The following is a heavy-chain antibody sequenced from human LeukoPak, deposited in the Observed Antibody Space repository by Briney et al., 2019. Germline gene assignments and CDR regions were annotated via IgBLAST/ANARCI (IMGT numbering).Heavy chain of an antibody. CDR2: ITGGGGSA. CDR1: GFTFSNYA. V-gene: IGHV3-23*01. Sequence: PGGSPRLSCTASGFTFSNYAMNWVRQAPGKGLEWVSAITGGGGSASYADSVKGRFTISRDNSKNTLYLQMDNLRAEDTAVYHCAKLYSMSGFPYWGQGTLVTVSS. J-gene: IGHJ4*02. D-gene: IGHD2-8*01. CDR3: AKLYSMSGFPY.